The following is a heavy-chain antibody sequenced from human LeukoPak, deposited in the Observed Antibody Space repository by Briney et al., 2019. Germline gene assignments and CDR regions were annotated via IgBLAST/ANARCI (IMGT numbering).Heavy chain of an antibody. D-gene: IGHD4-23*01. Sequence: GGSLRLSCAASGFTFSSYSMNWVRQAPGKGLEWVSSISSSSSYIYYADSVKGRFTISRDNAKNSLYLQMNSLRAEDTAVYYCARGKKKSYGGNVGYYYYMDVWGKGTTVTISS. CDR1: GFTFSSYS. CDR3: ARGKKKSYGGNVGYYYYMDV. V-gene: IGHV3-21*04. CDR2: ISSSSSYI. J-gene: IGHJ6*03.